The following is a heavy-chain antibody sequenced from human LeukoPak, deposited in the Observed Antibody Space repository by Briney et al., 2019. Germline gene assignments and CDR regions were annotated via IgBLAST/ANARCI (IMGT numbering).Heavy chain of an antibody. CDR1: GYSFDYYW. CDR2: IYPDDSDS. V-gene: IGHV5-51*01. CDR3: ARVGSVTNFGVVSYYFDY. D-gene: IGHD3-3*01. Sequence: GESLKISXKASGYSFDYYWIAWVRQMPGKGLEWMGIIYPDDSDSTYSPSFQGQVTISVDKSINTAYLQWSSLKASNTAIYYCARVGSVTNFGVVSYYFDYWGQGTLVTVFS. J-gene: IGHJ4*02.